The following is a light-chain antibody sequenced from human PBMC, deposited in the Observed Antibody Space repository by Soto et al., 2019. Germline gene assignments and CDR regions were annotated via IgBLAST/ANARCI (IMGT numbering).Light chain of an antibody. CDR1: EFISKS. Sequence: DIQITQSPSTLSASVGDRVTITCRASEFISKSLAWYQQKPGTAPKLLIYKASSLESGVPSRFSGSGSGTEFTLTISSLQPNYFATEYCQHYNSYLETFGQGTKVEIK. CDR3: QHYNSYLET. V-gene: IGKV1-5*03. CDR2: KAS. J-gene: IGKJ1*01.